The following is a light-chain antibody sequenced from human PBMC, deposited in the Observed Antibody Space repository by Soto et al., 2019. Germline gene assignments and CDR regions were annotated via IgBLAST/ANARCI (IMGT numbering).Light chain of an antibody. CDR2: QGN. CDR1: SGDVGNYNF. Sequence: QSALTQPASVSGSPGQSITISCTGTSGDVGNYNFVSWYQHHVGKAPKLLTYQGNKRPSGVSDRFSASKSGNTASLTISGLQPEDEAEYFCSSHAGDYVAFGGGTKLTVL. CDR3: SSHAGDYVA. J-gene: IGLJ2*01. V-gene: IGLV2-23*01.